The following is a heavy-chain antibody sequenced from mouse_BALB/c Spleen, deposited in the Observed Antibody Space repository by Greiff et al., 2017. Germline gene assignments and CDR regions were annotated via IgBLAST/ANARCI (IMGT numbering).Heavy chain of an antibody. CDR3: ARGLRRYFDV. CDR2: INPNYDST. Sequence: QVQLQQPGAELVKPGASVKLSCKASGYTFTSYWMHWVKQRPGQGLEWIGEINPNYDSTSYNQKFKGKATLTVDKSSSTAYMELRSLTSEDTAVYYCARGLRRYFDVWGAGTTVTVSS. V-gene: IGHV1S81*02. J-gene: IGHJ1*01. CDR1: GYTFTSYW. D-gene: IGHD2-2*01.